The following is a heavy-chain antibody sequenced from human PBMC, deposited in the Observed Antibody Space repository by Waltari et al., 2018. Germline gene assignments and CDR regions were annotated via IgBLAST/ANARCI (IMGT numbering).Heavy chain of an antibody. D-gene: IGHD2-2*01. CDR2: SAPEDGAT. Sequence: QVQLVQSGAEVKKPGATVKVSCKVSGYTLTELSMHWVRQAPGKGLEWMGGSAPEDGATMYHQKFQGIVTMTEDTSADTADMELSGLKSEYTAVDYCATEPPYNTSSGYWYFDLWGRGTLVTVSS. J-gene: IGHJ2*01. CDR3: ATEPPYNTSSGYWYFDL. CDR1: GYTLTELS. V-gene: IGHV1-24*01.